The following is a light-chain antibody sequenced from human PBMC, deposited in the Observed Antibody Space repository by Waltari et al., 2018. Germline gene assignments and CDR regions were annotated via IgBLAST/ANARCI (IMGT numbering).Light chain of an antibody. J-gene: IGKJ2*01. CDR2: GAS. Sequence: EIVVTQSPLTLSVSTGYGVPLSCRASHSVSGNLAWYQQKPGQAPRLLIFGASTRATGIPARFSGSGSGTDFTLTISNMQSEDFAVYYCQQYDKWPGSFGQGTKLEIK. CDR3: QQYDKWPGS. V-gene: IGKV3D-15*01. CDR1: HSVSGN.